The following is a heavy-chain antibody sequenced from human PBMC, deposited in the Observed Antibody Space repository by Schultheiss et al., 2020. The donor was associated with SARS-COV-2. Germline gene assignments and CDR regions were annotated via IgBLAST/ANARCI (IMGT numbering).Heavy chain of an antibody. CDR2: INPNSGGT. V-gene: IGHV1-2*06. D-gene: IGHD4-23*01. CDR3: ARWGFYGGNGDDFDY. J-gene: IGHJ4*02. Sequence: ASVKVSCKASGYTFTGYYMHWVRQAPGQGLEWMGRINPNSGGTNYAQKFQGRVTMTRDTSISTAYMELSRLRSDDTAVYYCARWGFYGGNGDDFDYWGQGTLVTVSS. CDR1: GYTFTGYY.